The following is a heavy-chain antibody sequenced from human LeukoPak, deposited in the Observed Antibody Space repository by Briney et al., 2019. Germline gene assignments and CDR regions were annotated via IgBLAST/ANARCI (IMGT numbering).Heavy chain of an antibody. J-gene: IGHJ4*02. CDR2: ISYDGSNK. V-gene: IGHV3-30-3*01. Sequence: GGSLRLSCAASGFTFSSYWMSWVRQAPGKGLEWVAVISYDGSNKYYADSVKGRFTISRDNSKNTLYLQMNSLRAEDTAVYYCARGGYFDYWGQGTLVTVSS. CDR1: GFTFSSYW. CDR3: ARGGYFDY.